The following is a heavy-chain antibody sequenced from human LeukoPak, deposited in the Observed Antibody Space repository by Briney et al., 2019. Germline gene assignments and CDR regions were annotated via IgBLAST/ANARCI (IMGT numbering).Heavy chain of an antibody. CDR1: GFTFSSYG. J-gene: IGHJ5*02. D-gene: IGHD3-22*01. CDR2: IWYDGSNK. CDR3: ARDRPGIVVASGSYNWFDP. V-gene: IGHV3-33*01. Sequence: GGSLRLSCAASGFTFSSYGMHWVRQAPGKGLEWVAVIWYDGSNKYYADSVKGRFTISRDNSKNTLYLQMNSLRAEDTAVYYCARDRPGIVVASGSYNWFDPWGQGTLVTVSS.